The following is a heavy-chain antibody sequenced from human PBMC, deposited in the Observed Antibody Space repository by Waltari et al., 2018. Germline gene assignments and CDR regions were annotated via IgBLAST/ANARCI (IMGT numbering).Heavy chain of an antibody. CDR3: ARGKMKQWLVFAYFDY. CDR2: VWYDAVTK. V-gene: IGHV3-33*01. J-gene: IGHJ4*02. Sequence: QVQLGESGGAMVQPGRPLRPPCAAPGSPFRAVGLPGVCPGPGKGLEWVAGVWYDAVTKYYADSVKGRFSISRDNSKNTLYLEMNSLTAEDTAVYYCARGKMKQWLVFAYFDYWGQGTLVTVSS. CDR1: GSPFRAVG. D-gene: IGHD6-19*01.